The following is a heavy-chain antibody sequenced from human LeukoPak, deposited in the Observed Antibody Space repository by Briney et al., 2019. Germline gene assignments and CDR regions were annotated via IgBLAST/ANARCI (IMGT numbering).Heavy chain of an antibody. J-gene: IGHJ6*02. CDR1: GGSVSSGSYY. V-gene: IGHV4-61*01. CDR2: IYYSGST. Sequence: ETLSLTCTVSGGSVSSGSYYWSWIRQPPGKGLEWIGYIYYSGSTNYNPSLKSRVTISVDTSKNQFSLKLSSVTAADTAVYYCARAFGSGSYPSIFYYYYYGMDVWGQGTTVTVSS. D-gene: IGHD3-10*01. CDR3: ARAFGSGSYPSIFYYYYYGMDV.